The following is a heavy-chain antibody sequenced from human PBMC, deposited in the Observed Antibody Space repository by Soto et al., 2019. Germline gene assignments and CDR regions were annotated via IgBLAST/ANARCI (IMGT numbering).Heavy chain of an antibody. Sequence: SETLSLTCTVSGGSVSSGTYYWSWIRQPPGKGLEWIGYIYYSGSTNYNPSLKSRVTISVDTSKNQFSLKLSSVTAADTAVYYCARRATAGYNWFDPWGQGTLVTVSS. V-gene: IGHV4-61*01. J-gene: IGHJ5*02. CDR1: GGSVSSGTYY. CDR2: IYYSGST. D-gene: IGHD5-18*01. CDR3: ARRATAGYNWFDP.